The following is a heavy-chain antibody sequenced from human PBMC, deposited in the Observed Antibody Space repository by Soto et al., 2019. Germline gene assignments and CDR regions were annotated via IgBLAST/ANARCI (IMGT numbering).Heavy chain of an antibody. CDR1: GGSISSSSYY. D-gene: IGHD3-3*01. Sequence: QLQLQESGPGLVKPSETLSLTCTVSGGSISSSSYYWGWIRQPPGKGLEWIGSIYYSGSTYYNPSLKSRVTMSVDTSKNQFSLKLSSVTAADTAVYYSARHLHRITISHGWGQGTLVTVSS. V-gene: IGHV4-39*01. CDR2: IYYSGST. J-gene: IGHJ4*02. CDR3: ARHLHRITISHG.